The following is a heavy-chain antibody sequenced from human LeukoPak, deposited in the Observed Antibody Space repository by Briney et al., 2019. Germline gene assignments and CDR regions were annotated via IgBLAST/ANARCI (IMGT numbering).Heavy chain of an antibody. CDR3: ANILGYCSSASCSTTDY. CDR1: GFTFSSYG. CDR2: ISYDGSNK. J-gene: IGHJ4*02. V-gene: IGHV3-30*18. D-gene: IGHD2-2*01. Sequence: GGSLRLSCAASGFTFSSYGMHWVRQAPGKGLEWVAVISYDGSNKYYADSVKGRFTISRDNSKNTLYLQMNSLRAEDAAVYYCANILGYCSSASCSTTDYWGQGTLVTVSS.